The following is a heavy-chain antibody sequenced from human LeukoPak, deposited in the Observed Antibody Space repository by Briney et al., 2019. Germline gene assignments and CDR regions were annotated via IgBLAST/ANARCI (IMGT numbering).Heavy chain of an antibody. CDR2: ISGSGGTT. CDR3: ARGGHSAVAGTTGLDAFDI. Sequence: GGSLRLSCAASGFTFSSYAMSWVRQAPEKGLEWVSTISGSGGTTYYADSVKGRFTISRDNSKNTLYLQMNSLRAEETAEYYCARGGHSAVAGTTGLDAFDIWGQGTMVTVSS. CDR1: GFTFSSYA. J-gene: IGHJ3*02. V-gene: IGHV3-23*01. D-gene: IGHD6-19*01.